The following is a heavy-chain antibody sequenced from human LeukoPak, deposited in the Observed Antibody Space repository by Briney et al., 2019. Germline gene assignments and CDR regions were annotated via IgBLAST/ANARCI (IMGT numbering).Heavy chain of an antibody. CDR2: ISGSGGST. CDR3: AKAEDYGRSIEDALDI. Sequence: GGSLRLSCAASGFTFSSYAMSWVRQAPGKGLEWVSAISGSGGSTYYADSVKGRFTISRDNSKNTLYLQMNSLRAEDTAVYYCAKAEDYGRSIEDALDIWGQGTMVTVSS. D-gene: IGHD4-17*01. J-gene: IGHJ3*02. CDR1: GFTFSSYA. V-gene: IGHV3-23*01.